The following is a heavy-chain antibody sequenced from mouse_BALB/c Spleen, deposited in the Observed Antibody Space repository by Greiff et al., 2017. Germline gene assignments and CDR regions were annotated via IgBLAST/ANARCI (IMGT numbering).Heavy chain of an antibody. V-gene: IGHV5-6-3*01. Sequence: DVMLVESGGGLVQPGGSLKLSCAASGFTFSSYGMSWVRQTPDKRLELVATINSNGGSTYYPDSVKGRFTISRDNAKNTLYLQMSSLKSEDTAMYYCARDNYGNYNWGQGTLVTVSA. D-gene: IGHD2-1*01. CDR2: INSNGGST. CDR1: GFTFSSYG. J-gene: IGHJ3*01. CDR3: ARDNYGNYN.